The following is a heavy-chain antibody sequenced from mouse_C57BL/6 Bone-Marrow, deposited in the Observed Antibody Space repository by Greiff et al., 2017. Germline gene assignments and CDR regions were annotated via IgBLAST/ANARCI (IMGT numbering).Heavy chain of an antibody. V-gene: IGHV5-4*01. CDR3: ARDGITTVPFAY. CDR1: GFTFSSYA. J-gene: IGHJ3*01. Sequence: VQLQQSGGGLVKPGGSLKLSCAASGFTFSSYAMSWVRQTPEKRLEWVATISDGGSYTYYPDNVKGRFTISRDNAKNNLYLQMSHLKSEDTAMYYCARDGITTVPFAYWGQGTLVTVSA. D-gene: IGHD1-1*01. CDR2: ISDGGSYT.